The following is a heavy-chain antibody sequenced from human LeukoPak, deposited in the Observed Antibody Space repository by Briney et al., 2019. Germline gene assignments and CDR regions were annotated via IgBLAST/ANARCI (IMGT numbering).Heavy chain of an antibody. J-gene: IGHJ6*02. CDR2: ISYDGSNK. V-gene: IGHV3-30*03. D-gene: IGHD4-11*01. Sequence: GGSLRLSCAASGFTFSSYDMHWVRQAPGKGLEGVAVISYDGSNKYYADSVKGRFTISRDNSKNTLYLQMNSLRAEDTAVYYCARGYSNPYYCMDVWGQGTTVTVSS. CDR3: ARGYSNPYYCMDV. CDR1: GFTFSSYD.